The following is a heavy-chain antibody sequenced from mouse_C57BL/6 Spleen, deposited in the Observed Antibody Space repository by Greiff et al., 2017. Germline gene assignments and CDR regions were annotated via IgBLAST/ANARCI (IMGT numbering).Heavy chain of an antibody. CDR3: ARSYGSSLPHYAMDY. Sequence: QVQLQQSGAELVRPGASVKLSCKASGYTFTDYYINWVKQRPGQGLEWIARIYPGSGNTYYNEKFKGKATLTAEKSSSTAYMQLSSLTSEDSAVYFCARSYGSSLPHYAMDYWGQGTSVTVSS. D-gene: IGHD1-1*01. CDR2: IYPGSGNT. J-gene: IGHJ4*01. V-gene: IGHV1-76*01. CDR1: GYTFTDYY.